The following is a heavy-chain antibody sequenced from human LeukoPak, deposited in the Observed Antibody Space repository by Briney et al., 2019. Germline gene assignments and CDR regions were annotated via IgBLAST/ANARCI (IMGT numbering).Heavy chain of an antibody. Sequence: ASVKVSCKASGYTFTSYGISWVRQAPGQGLKWMGWIISYNGNTKHVQKLQGRVTMTTDTSTSKAYREVRSLRSDDTAVYYCARDQGPLNYWGQGTLVTVSS. CDR1: GYTFTSYG. J-gene: IGHJ4*02. CDR3: ARDQGPLNY. CDR2: IISYNGNT. V-gene: IGHV1-18*01.